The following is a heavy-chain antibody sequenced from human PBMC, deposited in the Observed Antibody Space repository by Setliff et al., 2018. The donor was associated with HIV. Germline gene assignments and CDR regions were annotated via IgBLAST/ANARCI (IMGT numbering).Heavy chain of an antibody. CDR3: AASAESGFGIHWGVFNI. Sequence: SETLSLTCTVSGGSTSTSGYYWDWIRQPPGKGREWIGSIYSSGSTYYNPSLKSRVTISVDTSKNQFSLKLKSVTAADTAVYYCAASAESGFGIHWGVFNIWGQGTRVTVSS. V-gene: IGHV4-39*01. CDR2: IYSSGST. D-gene: IGHD3-10*01. J-gene: IGHJ3*02. CDR1: GGSTSTSGYY.